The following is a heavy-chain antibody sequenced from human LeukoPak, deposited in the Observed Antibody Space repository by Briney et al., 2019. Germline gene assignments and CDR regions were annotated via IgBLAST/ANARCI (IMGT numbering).Heavy chain of an antibody. CDR2: ISAYNGNT. D-gene: IGHD3-10*01. CDR1: GYTFTSYG. Sequence: GSVKVSCKASGYTFTSYGISWVRQAPGQGLEWMGWISAYNGNTNYAQKLQGRVTMTTDTSTSTAYMELRSLRSDDTAVYYCARERAMVRGVITPNWFDPWGQGTLVTVSS. CDR3: ARERAMVRGVITPNWFDP. J-gene: IGHJ5*02. V-gene: IGHV1-18*01.